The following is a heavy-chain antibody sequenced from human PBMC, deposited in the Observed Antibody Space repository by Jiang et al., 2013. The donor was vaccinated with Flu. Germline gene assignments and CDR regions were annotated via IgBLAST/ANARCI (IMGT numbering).Heavy chain of an antibody. V-gene: IGHV1-3*01. Sequence: QRLEWMGWINAGNGNTKYSQKFQGRVTITRDTSASTAYMELSSLRSENTAVYYCARDLDYGDYFVGYWGQGTLVTVSS. CDR2: INAGNGNT. D-gene: IGHD4-17*01. CDR3: ARDLDYGDYFVGY. J-gene: IGHJ4*02.